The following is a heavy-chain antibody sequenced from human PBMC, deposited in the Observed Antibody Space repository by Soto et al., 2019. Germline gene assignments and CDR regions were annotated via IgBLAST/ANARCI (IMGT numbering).Heavy chain of an antibody. CDR1: GFTFSSYA. Sequence: EVQLLESGGGLVQPGGSLRLSCAASGFTFSSYAMSWVRQAPGKGLEWVSAISGSGGSTYYADSVKGRFTISRDNSKNTLYLQMNSLRAEDTAVYYCAKDIPLGPRIAAPGTYWGQGTLVTVSS. J-gene: IGHJ4*02. CDR2: ISGSGGST. CDR3: AKDIPLGPRIAAPGTY. V-gene: IGHV3-23*01. D-gene: IGHD6-13*01.